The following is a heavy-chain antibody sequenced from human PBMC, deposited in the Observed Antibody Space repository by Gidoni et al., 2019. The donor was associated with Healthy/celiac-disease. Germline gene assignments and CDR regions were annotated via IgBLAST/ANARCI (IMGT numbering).Heavy chain of an antibody. CDR3: ARAGYDFWSGYSSYFDY. Sequence: QLQLQESGPRLVKPSETLSLTCPVSSGSISRSSYYWGWIRQPPGKGLEWIGSISYSGSTYYNPSLKRRVTISVDTSKNQFSLKLSSVTAADTAVYYCARAGYDFWSGYSSYFDYWGQGTLVTVSS. J-gene: IGHJ4*02. CDR1: SGSISRSSYY. V-gene: IGHV4-39*07. CDR2: ISYSGST. D-gene: IGHD3-3*01.